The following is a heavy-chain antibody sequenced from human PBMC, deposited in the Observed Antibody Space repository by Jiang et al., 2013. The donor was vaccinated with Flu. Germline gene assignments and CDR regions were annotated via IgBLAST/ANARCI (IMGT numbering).Heavy chain of an antibody. D-gene: IGHD5-18*01. Sequence: GYTFTDYYMHWLRQAPGQGLEWVGWINPGKGDTNYAQKFQGRVTMTRDTSISTAYMDLSRLTSDDTAVYHCARGPPSYSHGLSWFDPWGLGTLVTVSS. CDR2: INPGKGDT. J-gene: IGHJ5*02. CDR1: GYTFTDYY. CDR3: ARGPPSYSHGLSWFDP. V-gene: IGHV1-2*02.